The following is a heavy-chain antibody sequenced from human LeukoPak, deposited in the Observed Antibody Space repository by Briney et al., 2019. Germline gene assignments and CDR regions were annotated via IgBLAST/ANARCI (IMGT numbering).Heavy chain of an antibody. D-gene: IGHD6-19*01. Sequence: MSSETLSLTCAVYGGSFSGYYWSWIRQPPGKGLEWIGEINHSGSTNYNPSLKSRVTISVDMSKNHFSLRLRSVTAADTAMYYCARGTLYRGWSYYLDFWGQGSQVTVSS. CDR2: INHSGST. J-gene: IGHJ4*02. CDR3: ARGTLYRGWSYYLDF. CDR1: GGSFSGYY. V-gene: IGHV4-34*01.